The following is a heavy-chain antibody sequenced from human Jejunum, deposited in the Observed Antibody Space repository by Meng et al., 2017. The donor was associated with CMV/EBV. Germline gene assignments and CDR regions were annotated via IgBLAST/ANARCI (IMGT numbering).Heavy chain of an antibody. Sequence: CKASGYIFTDYYIRWVRQAPGQGLEWMALINPSGYNTNYTQKFQGRITVTRDTSTRTVYMELNNLTFEDTAVYYCAKEGVLYGMDVWGQGTTVTVSS. J-gene: IGHJ6*02. CDR1: GYIFTDYY. CDR2: INPSGYNT. CDR3: AKEGVLYGMDV. D-gene: IGHD4/OR15-4a*01. V-gene: IGHV1-46*01.